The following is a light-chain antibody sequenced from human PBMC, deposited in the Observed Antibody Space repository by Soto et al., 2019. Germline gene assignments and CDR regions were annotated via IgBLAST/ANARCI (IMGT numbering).Light chain of an antibody. V-gene: IGKV3-11*01. CDR1: QSVGSY. Sequence: EIVLTQSPATLSLSPGDRATLSCRASQSVGSYLGWYQQRPGQAPRLLIYDASNRATGIPARFSGSGSGTDFTLTSSSLEHEDFAVYYCQQRSDWPSTFGGGTKVQIK. J-gene: IGKJ4*01. CDR3: QQRSDWPST. CDR2: DAS.